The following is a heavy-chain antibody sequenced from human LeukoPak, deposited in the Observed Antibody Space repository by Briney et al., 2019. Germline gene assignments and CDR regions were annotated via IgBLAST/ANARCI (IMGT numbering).Heavy chain of an antibody. CDR3: VIDDRGWFGERVNYFDY. J-gene: IGHJ4*02. CDR1: GFTFITYA. V-gene: IGHV3-64D*06. Sequence: GGSLRLSCSASGFTFITYAMHWVRPAPRKGLEYVSVISSNGGGTYYAHSVKGRFTISRDNSKKTLYLQMRSLRDEGTAVYYCVIDDRGWFGERVNYFDYWGQGTLVTVSS. CDR2: ISSNGGGT. D-gene: IGHD3-10*01.